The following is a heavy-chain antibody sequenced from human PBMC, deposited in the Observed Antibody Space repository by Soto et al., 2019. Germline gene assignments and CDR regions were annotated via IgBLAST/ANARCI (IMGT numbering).Heavy chain of an antibody. V-gene: IGHV3-64*02. CDR2: ISGNGFST. Sequence: EVQLVESGEGLVQPGGSLRLSCAASGFTFSNYAMHWVRQAPGKGLEYVSAISGNGFSTYYGDSVRGRFIISRDNSKNTRYLQMGSLRAEDMAVYYCARGPSTVATWLDYWGQRTLGTVSS. J-gene: IGHJ4*02. CDR1: GFTFSNYA. CDR3: ARGPSTVATWLDY. D-gene: IGHD4-17*01.